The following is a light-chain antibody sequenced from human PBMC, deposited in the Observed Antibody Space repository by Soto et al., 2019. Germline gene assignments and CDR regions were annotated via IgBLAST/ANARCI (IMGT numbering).Light chain of an antibody. V-gene: IGKV1-5*01. Sequence: DIQMTQSPSTLSASVGDRVTITCRASQSISSWLAWYQQKPGKAPTLLIYDASSFESGVPSRFSGSGSGTEFNLTISSLKADDFATYYCQQYNSYPWTFGQGNKVEIK. J-gene: IGKJ1*01. CDR1: QSISSW. CDR2: DAS. CDR3: QQYNSYPWT.